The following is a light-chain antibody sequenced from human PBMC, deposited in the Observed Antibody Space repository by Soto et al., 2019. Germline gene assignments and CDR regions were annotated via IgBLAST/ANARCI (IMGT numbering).Light chain of an antibody. CDR2: GAS. CDR1: QSVSSN. J-gene: IGKJ2*01. CDR3: QQYNNWPLYT. Sequence: EIVMTQSPATLSVSPGERATLSCRASQSVSSNLAWYQQKPGQAPRLLIYGASTRATGIPARFSGSGSGTEFTRTISSLQSEEFAVYYCQQYNNWPLYTFGQGTKLEIK. V-gene: IGKV3-15*01.